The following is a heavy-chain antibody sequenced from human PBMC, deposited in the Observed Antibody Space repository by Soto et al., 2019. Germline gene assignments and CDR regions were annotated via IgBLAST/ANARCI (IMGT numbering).Heavy chain of an antibody. Sequence: PGGSLRLSCAASGFTFSSYAMSWVRQAPGKGLEWVSAISGSGGSTYYADSVKGRFTISRENSKNTMYRQMNRLRHEDTAVYYCAKGWGSWYISYCYYGIDVWGPGTLVTVS. D-gene: IGHD6-13*01. CDR2: ISGSGGST. CDR1: GFTFSSYA. J-gene: IGHJ6*02. V-gene: IGHV3-23*01. CDR3: AKGWGSWYISYCYYGIDV.